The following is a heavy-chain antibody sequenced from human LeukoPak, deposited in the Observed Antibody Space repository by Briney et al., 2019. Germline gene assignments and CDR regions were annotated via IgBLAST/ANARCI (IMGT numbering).Heavy chain of an antibody. CDR2: INPNGGGT. V-gene: IGHV1-2*02. D-gene: IGHD1-14*01. CDR1: GYTFTVYY. J-gene: IGHJ4*02. Sequence: ASVKVSCKSSGYTFTVYYIHWVRQAPGQGLEWMGWINPNGGGTNYAQKFQGRVTMTRDTSISTAYMEMSRLRSDDTALYYCAGGITGGDYWGQGTLVTVSS. CDR3: AGGITGGDY.